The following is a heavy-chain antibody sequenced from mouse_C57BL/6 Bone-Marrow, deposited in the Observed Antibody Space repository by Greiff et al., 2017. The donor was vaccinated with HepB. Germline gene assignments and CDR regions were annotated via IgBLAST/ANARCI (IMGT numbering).Heavy chain of an antibody. CDR1: GYTFTSYG. V-gene: IGHV1-81*01. CDR3: AREEGAQATLYAMDY. Sequence: QVQLKESGAELARPGASVKLSCKASGYTFTSYGISWVKQRTGQGLEWIGEIYPRSGNTYYNEKFKGKATLTADKSSSTAYMELRSLTSEDSAVYFCAREEGAQATLYAMDYWGQGTSVTVSS. J-gene: IGHJ4*01. CDR2: IYPRSGNT. D-gene: IGHD3-2*02.